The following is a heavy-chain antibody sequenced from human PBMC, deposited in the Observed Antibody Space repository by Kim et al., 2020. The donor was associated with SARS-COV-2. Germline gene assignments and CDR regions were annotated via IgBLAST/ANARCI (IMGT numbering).Heavy chain of an antibody. CDR3: ARGDIVLMVYAKGMDV. D-gene: IGHD2-8*01. V-gene: IGHV1-69*04. Sequence: KFQGRVTITADKSTSTAYMELSSLRSEDTAVYYCARGDIVLMVYAKGMDVWGQGTTVTVSS. J-gene: IGHJ6*02.